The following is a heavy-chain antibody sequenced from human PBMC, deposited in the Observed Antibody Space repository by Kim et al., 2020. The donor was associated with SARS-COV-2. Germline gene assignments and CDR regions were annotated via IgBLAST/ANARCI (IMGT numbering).Heavy chain of an antibody. J-gene: IGHJ4*02. D-gene: IGHD3-22*01. CDR3: TKHYDNSGHYYDY. CDR1: GFTFSSYA. CDR2: ISTSGRT. Sequence: GGSLRLSCAASGFTFSSYAMSWVRQAPGKGLEWVSTISTSGRTYYADSVKGRFTISRDNSQNTLYLQMNSLRAEDTAVYYCTKHYDNSGHYYDYWGQGALVTVSS. V-gene: IGHV3-23*01.